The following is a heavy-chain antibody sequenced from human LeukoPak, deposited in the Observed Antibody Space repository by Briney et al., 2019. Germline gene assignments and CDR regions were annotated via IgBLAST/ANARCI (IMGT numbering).Heavy chain of an antibody. CDR1: GGSISSGDYY. V-gene: IGHV4-30-4*01. J-gene: IGHJ4*02. D-gene: IGHD5-24*01. CDR3: ARSGMATVPSDY. CDR2: IYYSGST. Sequence: SQTLSLTCTVSGGSISSGDYYWSWIRQPPGKGLEWIGYIYYSGSTYYDPSLKSRVTISVDTSKNQFSLKLSSVTAADTAVYYCARSGMATVPSDYWGQGTLVTVSS.